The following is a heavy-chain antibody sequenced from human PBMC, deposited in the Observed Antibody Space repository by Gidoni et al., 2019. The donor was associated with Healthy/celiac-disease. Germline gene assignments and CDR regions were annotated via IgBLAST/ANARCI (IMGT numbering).Heavy chain of an antibody. J-gene: IGHJ4*02. Sequence: QVQLQESGPGLVKPSQTLSLTCTVSGGSISSGGYYWRWIRQHPGKGLEWIGYIYYSGSTYYNPSLKSRVTRSVDTSKNQFSLKLSSVTAADTAVYYCARGGGYCSGGSCYSLDYWGQGTLVTVSS. CDR2: IYYSGST. D-gene: IGHD2-15*01. CDR1: GGSISSGGYY. V-gene: IGHV4-31*03. CDR3: ARGGGYCSGGSCYSLDY.